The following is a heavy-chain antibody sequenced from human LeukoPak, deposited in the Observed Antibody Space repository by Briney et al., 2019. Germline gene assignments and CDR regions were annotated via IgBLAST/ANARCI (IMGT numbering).Heavy chain of an antibody. CDR1: GFTFSSYA. D-gene: IGHD1-26*01. CDR3: ARAEWELLGAYYYGMDV. V-gene: IGHV3-64*01. CDR2: IGSNGGST. J-gene: IGHJ6*02. Sequence: GGSLRLSCAASGFTFSSYAMHWVRQAPGKGLEYVSAIGSNGGSTYYANSVKGRFTISRDNSKNTLYLQMGSLRAEDMAVYYCARAEWELLGAYYYGMDVWGQGTTVTVSS.